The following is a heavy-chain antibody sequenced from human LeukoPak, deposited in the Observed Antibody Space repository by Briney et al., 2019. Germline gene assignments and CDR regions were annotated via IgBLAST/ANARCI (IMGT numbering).Heavy chain of an antibody. V-gene: IGHV4-39*01. CDR2: IYYSGST. CDR3: ASLYYYDSSGPPVGYFDY. D-gene: IGHD3-22*01. Sequence: SETLSLTCAVYGGSFSGYYWGWIRQPPGKGLEWIGSIYYSGSTYYNPSLKSRVTISVDTSKNQFSLKLSSVTAADTAVYYCASLYYYDSSGPPVGYFDYWGQGTLVTVSS. CDR1: GGSFSGYY. J-gene: IGHJ4*02.